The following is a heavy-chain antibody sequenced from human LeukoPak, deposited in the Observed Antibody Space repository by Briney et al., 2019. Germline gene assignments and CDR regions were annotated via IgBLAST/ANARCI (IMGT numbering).Heavy chain of an antibody. Sequence: GGSLRLSCAASGSTFSGYWMSWVRQAPGKGLEWVALIKSDGTEKNYVDSVKGRFTISRDNAKNSLYLPMNSLRADDTAVYYCARNSRYSLDIWGQGTVVTVSS. CDR2: IKSDGTEK. V-gene: IGHV3-7*04. J-gene: IGHJ3*02. CDR1: GSTFSGYW. CDR3: ARNSRYSLDI. D-gene: IGHD4-11*01.